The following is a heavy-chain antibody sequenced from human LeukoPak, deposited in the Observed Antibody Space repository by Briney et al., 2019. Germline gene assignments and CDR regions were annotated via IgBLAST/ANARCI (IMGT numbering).Heavy chain of an antibody. J-gene: IGHJ4*02. CDR2: INWNGGST. CDR3: ARDHTKTCHCRVGCVY. CDR1: GFTFDDYG. D-gene: IGHD1-26*01. Sequence: PGGSLRLSCAASGFTFDDYGMSWVRQAPGKGLEWVSGINWNGGSTGYADSVKGRFTISRDNAKNSLYLQMNSLRAEDTALYYCARDHTKTCHCRVGCVYWGQGTLVTVSS. V-gene: IGHV3-20*04.